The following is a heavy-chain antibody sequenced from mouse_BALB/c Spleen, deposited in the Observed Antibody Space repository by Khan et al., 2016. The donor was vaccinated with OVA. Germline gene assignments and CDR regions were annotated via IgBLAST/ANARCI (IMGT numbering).Heavy chain of an antibody. CDR2: IFPGTGTT. CDR1: GYTFTSYW. J-gene: IGHJ3*01. Sequence: QVQLQQSGAELVKPGASVKLSCKTSGYTFTSYWIQWVKQRPGQGLGWIGQIFPGTGTTYYNENFKGKATLTVDTSSSTAYMQLSSLTSEDSAVYFCARGYFGNDEFADWGQGTLVTVSP. D-gene: IGHD2-2*01. V-gene: IGHV1S132*01. CDR3: ARGYFGNDEFAD.